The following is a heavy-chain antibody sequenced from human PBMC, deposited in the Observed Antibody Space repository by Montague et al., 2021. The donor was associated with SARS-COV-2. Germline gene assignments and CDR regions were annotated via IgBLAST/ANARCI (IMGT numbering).Heavy chain of an antibody. CDR3: ARVGRQQLVRLSGMDV. D-gene: IGHD6-13*01. CDR2: IYYSGST. J-gene: IGHJ6*02. Sequence: ETLSLTCTVSGGSISSSSYYWGWIRQPPRKGLEWIGSIYYSGSTYYNPSLKSRVTISVDTSKNQFSLKLSSVTAADTAVYYCARVGRQQLVRLSGMDVWGQGTTVTASS. V-gene: IGHV4-39*07. CDR1: GGSISSSSYY.